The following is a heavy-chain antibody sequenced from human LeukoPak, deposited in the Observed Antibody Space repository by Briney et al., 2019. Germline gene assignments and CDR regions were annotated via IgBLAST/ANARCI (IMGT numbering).Heavy chain of an antibody. CDR3: AKNKYGCSSTSCYGLDY. CDR1: GYIFTSYN. CDR2: INPSGGST. J-gene: IGHJ4*02. V-gene: IGHV1-46*01. D-gene: IGHD2-2*01. Sequence: ASVKVSCKASGYIFTSYNIYWVRQAPGQGLEWMGIINPSGGSTNYAQKFQGRVTMTRDTSTSTVYMELSSLRSEDTAVYYCAKNKYGCSSTSCYGLDYWGQGTLVTVSS.